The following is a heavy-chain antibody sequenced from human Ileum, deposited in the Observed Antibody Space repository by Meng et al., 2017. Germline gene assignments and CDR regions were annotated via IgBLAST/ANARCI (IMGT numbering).Heavy chain of an antibody. Sequence: QVQLQESGPGLVKPAQTLHLTCPVSGGSISSGDYYWSWIRQPPGKGLEWIGYIYYSGSTYYNPSLKSRLTISVDTSKNQFSLKLSSVTAADTAVYYCARDRDSSGYYPYWGQGTLVTVSS. CDR1: GGSISSGDYY. V-gene: IGHV4-30-4*01. CDR2: IYYSGST. J-gene: IGHJ4*02. CDR3: ARDRDSSGYYPY. D-gene: IGHD3-22*01.